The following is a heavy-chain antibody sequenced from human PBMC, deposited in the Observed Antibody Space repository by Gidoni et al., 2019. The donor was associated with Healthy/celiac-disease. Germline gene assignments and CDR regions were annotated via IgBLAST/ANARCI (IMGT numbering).Heavy chain of an antibody. CDR2: MNPNSGNT. CDR1: GYTFTSYD. Sequence: QVQLVQSGAEVKKPGASVKVSCKASGYTFTSYDINRVRQATGQGLEWMGWMNPNSGNTGYAQKFQGRVTMTRNTSISTVYMELSSLRSEDTAVYYCARGDIVVVPAAPAVYYGMDVWGQGTTVTVSS. J-gene: IGHJ6*02. CDR3: ARGDIVVVPAAPAVYYGMDV. V-gene: IGHV1-8*01. D-gene: IGHD2-2*01.